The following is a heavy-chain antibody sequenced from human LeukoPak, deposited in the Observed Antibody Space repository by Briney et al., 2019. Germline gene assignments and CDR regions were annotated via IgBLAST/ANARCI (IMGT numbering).Heavy chain of an antibody. CDR1: GYTFTSYD. Sequence: ASVKVSCKASGYTFTSYDISWVRQATGQGLEWMGWMNPNSGNTGYAQKFQGRVTMTRNTSISTAYMELSSLRSEDTAVYYCARGAPDSKWGYFDLWGRGTLVTVSS. CDR3: ARGAPDSKWGYFDL. V-gene: IGHV1-8*01. J-gene: IGHJ2*01. CDR2: MNPNSGNT. D-gene: IGHD1-26*01.